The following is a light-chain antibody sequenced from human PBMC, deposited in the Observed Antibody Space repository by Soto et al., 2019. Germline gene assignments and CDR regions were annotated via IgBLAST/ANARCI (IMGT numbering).Light chain of an antibody. J-gene: IGKJ1*01. V-gene: IGKV4-1*01. Sequence: DIVMTQSPDSLAVSLGERATINCKSSQSVLYSSKNKNYLAWYQQKPGQPPKLLIYWASTRESGVPDRFSGSESGTDFSLTISNLQAEDVAVYYCQQYYTAPRTFGQGTRVEIK. CDR3: QQYYTAPRT. CDR2: WAS. CDR1: QSVLYSSKNKNY.